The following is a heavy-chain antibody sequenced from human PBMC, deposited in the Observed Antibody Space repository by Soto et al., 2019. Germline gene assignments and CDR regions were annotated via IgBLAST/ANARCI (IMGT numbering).Heavy chain of an antibody. V-gene: IGHV1-2*02. CDR3: ARVAGHKNARFDT. D-gene: IGHD1-1*01. J-gene: IGHJ4*02. CDR2: INPGSGVT. CDR1: GYSFTKYH. Sequence: ASVKVSCKASGYSFTKYHMHWVRQAPGQGLEWMGWINPGSGVTNQAQKFQRRVTMTRDTSITTTYMELNSLTSDDTAVYYCARVAGHKNARFDTWGQGALVTVSS.